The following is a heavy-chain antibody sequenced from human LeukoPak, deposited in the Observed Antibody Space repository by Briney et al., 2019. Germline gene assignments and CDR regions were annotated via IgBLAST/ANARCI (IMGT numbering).Heavy chain of an antibody. D-gene: IGHD3-10*01. CDR2: ISAYNGNT. CDR3: ARLRYYYGRTGGNWFDP. CDR1: GYTFTGYY. J-gene: IGHJ5*02. V-gene: IGHV1-18*04. Sequence: ASVKVSCKASGYTFTGYYMHWVRQAPGQGLEWMGWISAYNGNTNYAQKLQGRVTMTTDTSTSTAYMELRSLRSDDTAVYYCARLRYYYGRTGGNWFDPWGQGTLVTVSS.